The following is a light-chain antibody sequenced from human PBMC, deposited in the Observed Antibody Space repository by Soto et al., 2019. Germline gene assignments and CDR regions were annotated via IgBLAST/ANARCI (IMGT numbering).Light chain of an antibody. CDR3: SSYTGSTFWV. Sequence: QSALTQPASVSGSPGQSITISCTGTSNDVGRYNYVSWYQHPPGKAPKLMIYEVTNRPSGVSNRFSGSKSGNTASLTISGLQAEDEADYYCSSYTGSTFWVFGGGTQLTVL. J-gene: IGLJ3*02. V-gene: IGLV2-14*01. CDR1: SNDVGRYNY. CDR2: EVT.